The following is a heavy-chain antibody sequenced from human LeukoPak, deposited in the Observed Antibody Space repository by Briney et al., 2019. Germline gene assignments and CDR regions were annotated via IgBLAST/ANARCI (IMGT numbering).Heavy chain of an antibody. D-gene: IGHD5-24*01. Sequence: GGSLRLSCAASGFTFSSYAMSWVRQAPGTRLESFSAISGSGGSTYYADSVKGRFTISRDNSKNTLYLQMNSLRAEDTAVYYCAKKRWLQSRDWVTDYWGQGTLVTVSS. CDR3: AKKRWLQSRDWVTDY. CDR1: GFTFSSYA. J-gene: IGHJ4*02. V-gene: IGHV3-23*01. CDR2: ISGSGGST.